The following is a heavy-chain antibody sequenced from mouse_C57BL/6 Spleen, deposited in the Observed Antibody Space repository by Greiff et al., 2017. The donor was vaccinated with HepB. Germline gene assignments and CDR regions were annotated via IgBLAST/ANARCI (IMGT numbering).Heavy chain of an antibody. CDR1: GYAFSSSW. CDR3: ARSGAYFDY. V-gene: IGHV1-82*01. CDR2: IYPGDGDT. J-gene: IGHJ2*01. Sequence: QVQLKESGPELVKPGASVKISCKASGYAFSSSWMNWVKQRPGKGLEWIGRIYPGDGDTNYNGKFKGKATLTADKSSSTAYMQLSSLTSEDSAVYFCARSGAYFDYWGQGTTLTVSS. D-gene: IGHD3-2*02.